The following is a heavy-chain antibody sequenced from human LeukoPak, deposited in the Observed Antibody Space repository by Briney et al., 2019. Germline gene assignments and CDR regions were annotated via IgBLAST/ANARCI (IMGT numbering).Heavy chain of an antibody. CDR3: ARAMT. V-gene: IGHV3-7*01. J-gene: IGHJ5*02. CDR2: IKKDGSET. CDR1: GFSFSGYW. Sequence: GGSLRLSCAASGFSFSGYWMSWVRQAPGKGLEWVANIKKDGSETHYLDSVKGRFTISRDNTKNSLYLQMSSLRAEDTAVYYCARAMTWGQGTLVSVSS.